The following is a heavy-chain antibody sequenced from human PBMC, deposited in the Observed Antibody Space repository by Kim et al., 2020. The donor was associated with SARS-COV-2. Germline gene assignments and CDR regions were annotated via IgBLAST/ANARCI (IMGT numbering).Heavy chain of an antibody. V-gene: IGHV1-2*06. Sequence: ASVKVSCKASGYTFTGYYMHWVRQAPGQGLEWMGRINPNSGGTNYAQKFQGRVTMTRDTSISTAYMELSRLRSDDTAVYYCARDLDDDFWSTNWFDPWGQGTLVTVSS. CDR2: INPNSGGT. J-gene: IGHJ5*02. CDR3: ARDLDDDFWSTNWFDP. D-gene: IGHD3-3*01. CDR1: GYTFTGYY.